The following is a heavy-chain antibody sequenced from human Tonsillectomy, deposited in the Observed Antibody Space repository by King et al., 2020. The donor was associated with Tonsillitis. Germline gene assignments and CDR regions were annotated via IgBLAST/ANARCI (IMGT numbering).Heavy chain of an antibody. CDR3: ARGNPLIDYGEQNYFDY. CDR2: IYYSGST. D-gene: IGHD4-17*01. CDR1: GGSISSGGYY. V-gene: IGHV4-31*03. J-gene: IGHJ4*02. Sequence: VQLQESGPGLVKPSQTLSLTCTVSGGSISSGGYYWSWIRQHPGKGLEWIGYIYYSGSTYYNPSLKSRVTISVDTSKNQFSLKLSSVTAADTAVYYCARGNPLIDYGEQNYFDYWGQETLVTVSS.